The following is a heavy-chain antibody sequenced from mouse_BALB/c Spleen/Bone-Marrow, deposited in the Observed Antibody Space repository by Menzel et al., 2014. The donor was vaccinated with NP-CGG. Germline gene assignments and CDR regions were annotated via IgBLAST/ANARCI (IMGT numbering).Heavy chain of an antibody. CDR1: GYTFRNHW. V-gene: IGHV1-9*01. CDR3: ARRGGYPWFAY. J-gene: IGHJ3*01. CDR2: ILPGSYST. D-gene: IGHD2-2*01. Sequence: QVQLKQSGAELMRPGASVKISCKATGYTFRNHWIEWVKQRPGHGLEWIGEILPGSYSTNYNEKLKGKATFTADTSSNTAYMQLSSLTSEDSAVYYCARRGGYPWFAYWGQGTLVTVSA.